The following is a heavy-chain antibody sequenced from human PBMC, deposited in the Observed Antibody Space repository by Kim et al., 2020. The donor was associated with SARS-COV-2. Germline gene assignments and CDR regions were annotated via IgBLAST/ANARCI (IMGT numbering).Heavy chain of an antibody. D-gene: IGHD6-13*01. V-gene: IGHV1-18*01. CDR3: ARYPAAAVFDY. CDR1: GYTFTSYG. Sequence: ASVKVSCKASGYTFTSYGITWVRQAPGQGLEWMGWISVNNGNTNYAQKVQGRVTMATDTSTNIAYMELRSLRPDDTAVYYCARYPAAAVFDYWGQGTLVTVSS. CDR2: ISVNNGNT. J-gene: IGHJ4*02.